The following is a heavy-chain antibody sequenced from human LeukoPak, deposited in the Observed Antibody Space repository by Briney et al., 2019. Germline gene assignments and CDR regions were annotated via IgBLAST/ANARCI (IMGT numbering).Heavy chain of an antibody. D-gene: IGHD6-6*01. J-gene: IGHJ6*03. V-gene: IGHV4-39*01. CDR2: IYYSGST. CDR1: GGSISSSSYY. CDR3: AGQRGSSWDYYYYYYMDV. Sequence: SETLSLTCTVSGGSISSSSYYWGWIRQPPGKGLEWIGSIYYSGSTYYNPSLKSRVTISVDTSKNQFSLKLSSVTAADTAVYYCAGQRGSSWDYYYYYYMDVWGKGTTVTVSS.